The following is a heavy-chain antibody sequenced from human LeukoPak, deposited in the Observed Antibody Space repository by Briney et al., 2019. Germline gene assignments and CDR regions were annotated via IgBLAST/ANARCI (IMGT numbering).Heavy chain of an antibody. CDR3: TGGGWSTDAFDI. CDR1: GFTFSNYA. CDR2: ITGSGGST. Sequence: TGGSLRLSCAASGFTFSNYAMSWVRQAPGKGLEWVSGITGSGGSTNNADSVKGRFTISRDNSKNTLYLQMSSLRAEDTAVYYCTGGGWSTDAFDIWGQGTMVTVSS. J-gene: IGHJ3*02. D-gene: IGHD6-19*01. V-gene: IGHV3-23*01.